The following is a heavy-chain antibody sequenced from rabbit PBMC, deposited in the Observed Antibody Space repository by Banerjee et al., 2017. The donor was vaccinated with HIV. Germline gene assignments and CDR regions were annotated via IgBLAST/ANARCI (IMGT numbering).Heavy chain of an antibody. V-gene: IGHV1S47*01. Sequence: QEQLVESGGGLVQPEGSLTLTCKASGFDFSSNAMCWVRQAPGKGPEWIACIYTGDGSIYYASWAKGRFTISKTSSTTVTLQMTSLTAADTATYFCARSSGWAGYGLDLWGPGTLVTVS. CDR1: GFDFSSNA. D-gene: IGHD6-1*01. CDR3: ARSSGWAGYGLDL. CDR2: IYTGDGSI. J-gene: IGHJ6*01.